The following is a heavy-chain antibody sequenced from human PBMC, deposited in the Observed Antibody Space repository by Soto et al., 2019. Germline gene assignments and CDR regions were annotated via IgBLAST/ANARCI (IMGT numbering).Heavy chain of an antibody. V-gene: IGHV1-69*08. CDR3: AREGYYDSSGFDY. CDR1: GGTFSSYT. Sequence: QVQLVQSGAEVKKPGSSVKVSCKASGGTFSSYTISWVRQAPGQGLEWMGRIIPILGIANYAQKFQGRVTXTXDKXTSTAYMELSSMRSEDTAVYYCAREGYYDSSGFDYWGQGTLVTVSS. CDR2: IIPILGIA. J-gene: IGHJ4*02. D-gene: IGHD3-22*01.